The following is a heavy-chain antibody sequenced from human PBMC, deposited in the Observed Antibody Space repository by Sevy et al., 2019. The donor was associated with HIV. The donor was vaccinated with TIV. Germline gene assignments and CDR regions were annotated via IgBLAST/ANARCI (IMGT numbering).Heavy chain of an antibody. D-gene: IGHD5-12*01. V-gene: IGHV1-69*13. CDR3: ASRVATIYYYYYYGMDV. J-gene: IGHJ6*02. CDR1: GGTFSSYA. CDR2: IIPIFGTA. Sequence: ASVKVSCKASGGTFSSYAISWVRQAPGQGLEWMGGIIPIFGTANYAQKFQGRVTITADESTSTAYMELSSLGSEDTAVYYCASRVATIYYYYYYGMDVWGQGTTVTVSS.